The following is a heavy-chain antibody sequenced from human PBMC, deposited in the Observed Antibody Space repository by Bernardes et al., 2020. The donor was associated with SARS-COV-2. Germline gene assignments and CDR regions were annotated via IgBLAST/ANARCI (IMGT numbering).Heavy chain of an antibody. CDR1: GGSFSGYY. CDR3: ARGLTTNYYYYMDV. J-gene: IGHJ6*03. Sequence: SETLSLTCAVYGGSFSGYYWSWIRQPPGKGLEWIGEINHSGSTNYNPSLKSRVTISVDTSKNQFSLKLSSVTAADTAVYYCARGLTTNYYYYMDVWGKGTTVTVSS. D-gene: IGHD4-17*01. V-gene: IGHV4-34*01. CDR2: INHSGST.